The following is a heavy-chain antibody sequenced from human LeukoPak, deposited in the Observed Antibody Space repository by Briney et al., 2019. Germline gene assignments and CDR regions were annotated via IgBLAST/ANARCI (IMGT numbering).Heavy chain of an antibody. CDR2: IYTSGST. CDR1: GGSISSYY. J-gene: IGHJ4*02. Sequence: SETLSLTCTVSGGSISSYYWSWIRQPAGKGLEWIGRIYTSGSTNYNPSLKSRVTMSVDTSKNQFSLKLSSVTAADTAVYYCARWSSGYPKYYFDYWGQGTLVTVSS. CDR3: ARWSSGYPKYYFDY. V-gene: IGHV4-4*07. D-gene: IGHD3-22*01.